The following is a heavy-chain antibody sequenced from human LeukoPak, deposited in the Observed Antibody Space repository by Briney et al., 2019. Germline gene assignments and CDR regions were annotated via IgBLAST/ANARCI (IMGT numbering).Heavy chain of an antibody. CDR1: GGSISSSSYY. Sequence: SETLSLTCTVSGGSISSSSYYWGWIRQPPGKGPEWIGSIYYSGSTNYNPSLKSRVTISVDTSKNQFSLKLSSVTAADTAVYYCARLSEYYYDSSGTLAVFDYWGQGTLVTVSS. CDR3: ARLSEYYYDSSGTLAVFDY. CDR2: IYYSGST. J-gene: IGHJ4*02. D-gene: IGHD3-22*01. V-gene: IGHV4-39*07.